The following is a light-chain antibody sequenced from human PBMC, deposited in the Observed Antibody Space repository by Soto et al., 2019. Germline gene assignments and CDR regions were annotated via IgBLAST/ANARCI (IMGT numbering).Light chain of an antibody. CDR3: ETWDSNTYVV. Sequence: QLVLTQSSSASASLGSSVKLTCTLSSGHSSYIIAWHQQQPGKAPRYLMKLEGSGSYNKGSGVPDRFSGSSSGADRYLTISNLRFEDEADYYCETWDSNTYVVFGGGTKLTVL. J-gene: IGLJ2*01. CDR1: SGHSSYI. V-gene: IGLV4-60*02. CDR2: LEGSGSY.